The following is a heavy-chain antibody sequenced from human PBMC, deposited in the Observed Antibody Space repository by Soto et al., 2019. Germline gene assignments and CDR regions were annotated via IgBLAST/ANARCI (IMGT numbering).Heavy chain of an antibody. CDR3: ARLHYGSDSSYIAVYWFDP. CDR1: GGRIISTMSG. CDR2: INYSGIT. Sequence: DTLSVPWPCSGGRIISTMSGWGLVLQAPGMGLEGIVSINYSGITYCNPSLKRRVTIAVDTSKNPFSLKLSSVTAADTAVYYCARLHYGSDSSYIAVYWFDPCGQRTLVTVSS. J-gene: IGHJ5*02. V-gene: IGHV4-39*01. D-gene: IGHD3-10*01.